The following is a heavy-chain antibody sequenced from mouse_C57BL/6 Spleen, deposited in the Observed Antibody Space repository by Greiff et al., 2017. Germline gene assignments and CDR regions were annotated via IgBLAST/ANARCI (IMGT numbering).Heavy chain of an antibody. V-gene: IGHV1-64*01. CDR3: ARSDYAWFAY. CDR1: GYTFTSYW. Sequence: VQLQQPGAELVQPGASVKLSCKASGYTFTSYWMHWVKQRPGQGLEWIGMIHPNSGSTNYNEKFKSKATLTVDKSSSTAYMQLSSLTSEDSAVYYGARSDYAWFAYWGQGTLVTVSA. J-gene: IGHJ3*01. D-gene: IGHD2-4*01. CDR2: IHPNSGST.